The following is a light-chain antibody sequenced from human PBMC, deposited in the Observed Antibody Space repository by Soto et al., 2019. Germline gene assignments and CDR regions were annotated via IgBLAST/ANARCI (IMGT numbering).Light chain of an antibody. CDR2: VAS. J-gene: IGKJ4*01. CDR1: QSIGRF. CDR3: QQSFTTPLT. V-gene: IGKV1-39*01. Sequence: QMTQSHSSLSASVGDRFTITCRASQSIGRFLNWHQQKPGKAPNVLINVASTLRSGVPSRFSGSGSGTDFNLTINSLQPEDFATYFCQQSFTTPLTFCGGTKVDI.